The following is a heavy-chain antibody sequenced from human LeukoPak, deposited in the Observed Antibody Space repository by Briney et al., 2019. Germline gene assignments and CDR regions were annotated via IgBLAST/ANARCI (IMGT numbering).Heavy chain of an antibody. CDR1: RFTFSNYA. V-gene: IGHV3-30*04. J-gene: IGHJ4*02. CDR3: ASGPGYSGYDLGPVIGYFDY. Sequence: PGGSLRLSCAASRFTFSNYAMHWVRQAPGKGLEWVAVISYDGFDKYYADSVKGRFTISRDNSKNTLYLQMNSLRAEDTAVYYCASGPGYSGYDLGPVIGYFDYWGQGTLVTVSS. D-gene: IGHD5-12*01. CDR2: ISYDGFDK.